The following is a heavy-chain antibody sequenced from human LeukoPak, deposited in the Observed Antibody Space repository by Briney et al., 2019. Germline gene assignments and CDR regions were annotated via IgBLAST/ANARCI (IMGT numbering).Heavy chain of an antibody. CDR3: AKDPSSGSYYYYYGMDV. Sequence: GGSMRLSCAASGFTFSSYSMNWVRQAPGKGLEWVSYISSSSSIIYYADSVKGRFTISRDNSKNTLYLQMNSLRAEDTAVYYCAKDPSSGSYYYYYGMDVWGQGTTVTVSS. D-gene: IGHD1-26*01. CDR1: GFTFSSYS. J-gene: IGHJ6*02. V-gene: IGHV3-48*01. CDR2: ISSSSSII.